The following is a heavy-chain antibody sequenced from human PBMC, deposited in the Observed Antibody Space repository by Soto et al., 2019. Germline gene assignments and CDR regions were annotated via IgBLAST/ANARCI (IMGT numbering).Heavy chain of an antibody. CDR1: GFTFSSYG. CDR3: EKSLTGNRVDH. CDR2: ISYDGSNK. D-gene: IGHD3-9*01. J-gene: IGHJ4*02. Sequence: PGGSLRLSCAASGFTFSSYGMHWVRQAPGKGLEWVAVISYDGSNKYYADSVKGRFTISRDNSKNTLYLQMNSLRAEDTAIYYCEKSLTGNRVDHWGQGNLVTVSS. V-gene: IGHV3-30*18.